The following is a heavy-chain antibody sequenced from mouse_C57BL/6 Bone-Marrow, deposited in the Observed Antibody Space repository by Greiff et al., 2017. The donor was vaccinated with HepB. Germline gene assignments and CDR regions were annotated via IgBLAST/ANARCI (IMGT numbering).Heavy chain of an antibody. V-gene: IGHV5-16*01. D-gene: IGHD1-1*01. CDR3: ARESNYGRNFDY. CDR2: INYDGSST. CDR1: GFTFSDYY. J-gene: IGHJ2*01. Sequence: EVKVEESEGGLVQPGRSMKLSCTASGFTFSDYYMAWVRQVPEKGLEWVANINYDGSSTYYLDSLKSRFIITRDNAKNILYLQMSSLKSEDTATYYCARESNYGRNFDYWGQGTTLTVSS.